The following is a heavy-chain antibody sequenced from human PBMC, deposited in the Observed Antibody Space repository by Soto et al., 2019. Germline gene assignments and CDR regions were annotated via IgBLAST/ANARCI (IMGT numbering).Heavy chain of an antibody. Sequence: QVHLVESGGGVVQPGRSLRLSCAASGFIFSSYCMYWVRQAPGRGLEWVAFIPYDRGNSDYADSVKGRFTLYRENSKNMMYLETNNLTAEDTAVYYCAKDREYSYGYPDYWGQGALVTVSS. V-gene: IGHV3-30*18. CDR2: IPYDRGNS. CDR1: GFIFSSYC. CDR3: AKDREYSYGYPDY. D-gene: IGHD5-18*01. J-gene: IGHJ4*02.